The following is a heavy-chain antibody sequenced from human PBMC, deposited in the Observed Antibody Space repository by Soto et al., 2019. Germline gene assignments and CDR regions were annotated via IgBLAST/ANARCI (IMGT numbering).Heavy chain of an antibody. D-gene: IGHD3-9*01. CDR1: GYTFTGYG. CDR3: ARELNTYPTAYYSFAY. J-gene: IGHJ4*02. CDR2: VSTNNGDT. V-gene: IGHV1-18*01. Sequence: ASVKVSCKTSGYTFTGYGLAWVRQATGQRPEWMGWVSTNNGDTNYAQKFQGRVTMTTETSTRTTYMELRSLRSDDTAVYYFARELNTYPTAYYSFAYWGQGTLVTVSS.